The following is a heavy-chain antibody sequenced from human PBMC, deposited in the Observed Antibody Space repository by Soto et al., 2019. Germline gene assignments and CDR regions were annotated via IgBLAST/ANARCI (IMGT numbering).Heavy chain of an antibody. J-gene: IGHJ4*02. CDR1: GGSISSYY. D-gene: IGHD3-22*01. V-gene: IGHV4-59*01. CDR3: ARLKYYYDSSGYYRAFDY. Sequence: LSLTCAVSGGSISSYYWSWIRQPPWKGLEWIGYIYYIGSTNYNPSLKSRVTISVDTSKNQFSLKLSSVTAADTAVYYCARLKYYYDSSGYYRAFDYWGQGTLVTVSS. CDR2: IYYIGST.